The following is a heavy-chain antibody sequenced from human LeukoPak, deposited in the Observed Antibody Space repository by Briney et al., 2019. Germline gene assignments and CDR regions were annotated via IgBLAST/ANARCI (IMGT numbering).Heavy chain of an antibody. D-gene: IGHD3-22*01. CDR2: IYSGGST. Sequence: GGSLRLSCAASGFTFSSYSMNWVRQAPGKGLEWVSVIYSGGSTYYADSVKGRFTISRDNSKNTLYLQMNSLRAEDTAVYYCARFIISYDSSGYYLDYWGQGTLITVSS. CDR3: ARFIISYDSSGYYLDY. CDR1: GFTFSSYS. J-gene: IGHJ4*02. V-gene: IGHV3-53*01.